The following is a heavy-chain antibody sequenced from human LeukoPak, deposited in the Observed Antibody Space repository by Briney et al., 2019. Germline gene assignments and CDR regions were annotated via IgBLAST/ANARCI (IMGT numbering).Heavy chain of an antibody. CDR2: IGISSNKI. CDR3: ARDLVFDDYVWGSYRYGWYFDL. J-gene: IGHJ2*01. CDR1: GFTLRSYT. Sequence: PGGSLRLSCAASGFTLRSYTMNWVRQAPGKGLEWVSSIGISSNKIYYADSVKGRFTISRDNAKNSLYLQMNSLRAEDTAVYYCARDLVFDDYVWGSYRYGWYFDLWGRGTLVTVSS. V-gene: IGHV3-21*01. D-gene: IGHD3-16*02.